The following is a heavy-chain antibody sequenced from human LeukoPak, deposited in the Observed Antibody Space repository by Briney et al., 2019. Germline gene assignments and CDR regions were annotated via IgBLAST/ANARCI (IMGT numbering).Heavy chain of an antibody. Sequence: SETLSLTCTVSGGSISTSNYYWGWIRQSPGKGLEWIAEINHSGSTNYNPSLKSRVTISADTSKNQFSLRLSSVTAADTAVYYCARLQFLSGGYYAFDSWGQGSQVSVSS. CDR1: GGSISTSNYY. CDR2: INHSGST. CDR3: ARLQFLSGGYYAFDS. V-gene: IGHV4-39*07. J-gene: IGHJ4*02. D-gene: IGHD3-3*01.